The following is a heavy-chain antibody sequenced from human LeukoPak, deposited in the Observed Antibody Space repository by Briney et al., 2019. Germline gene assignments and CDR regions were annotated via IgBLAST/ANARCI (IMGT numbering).Heavy chain of an antibody. D-gene: IGHD4-11*01. Sequence: GGSLRLSCAASGFSFSSYWMHWVRQAPGKGLVWVSRINTDGSSTNYADSVKGRFTISRDNAKNTLYPQMNSLRAEDTAVYYCARGLQGIDYWGQGTLVTVSS. V-gene: IGHV3-74*01. CDR3: ARGLQGIDY. J-gene: IGHJ4*02. CDR2: INTDGSST. CDR1: GFSFSSYW.